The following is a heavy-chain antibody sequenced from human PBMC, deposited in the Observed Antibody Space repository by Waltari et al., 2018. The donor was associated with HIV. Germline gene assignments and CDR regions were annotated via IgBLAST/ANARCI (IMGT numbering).Heavy chain of an antibody. CDR3: AGLYCSGGSCYDY. V-gene: IGHV3-7*01. J-gene: IGHJ4*02. D-gene: IGHD2-15*01. CDR2: IKQDGREK. CDR1: GFTFSSYW. Sequence: EVQLVESGGGLVQPGGSLRLSCAASGFTFSSYWMTWVRQAPGKGLEWLANIKQDGREKYYADSVKGRFTISKDNAKNSLYLQMNSLRAEDTAVYYCAGLYCSGGSCYDYWGQGTLVTVSS.